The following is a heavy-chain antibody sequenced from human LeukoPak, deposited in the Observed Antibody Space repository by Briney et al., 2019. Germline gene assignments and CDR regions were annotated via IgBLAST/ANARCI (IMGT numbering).Heavy chain of an antibody. V-gene: IGHV3-30*02. Sequence: GGSLRLSCAASGFTFSSYGMHWVRQAPGKGLEWVAFIRYDGSNKYYAASVRGRFTISRDNSNHTLYLQMHSLRAEDTAVYYCAKAMLRGIDYWGQGTLVTVSS. D-gene: IGHD3-10*01. J-gene: IGHJ4*02. CDR3: AKAMLRGIDY. CDR1: GFTFSSYG. CDR2: IRYDGSNK.